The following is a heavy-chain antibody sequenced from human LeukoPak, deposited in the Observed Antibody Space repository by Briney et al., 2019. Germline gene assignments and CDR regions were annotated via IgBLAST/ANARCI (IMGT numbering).Heavy chain of an antibody. D-gene: IGHD3-22*01. CDR3: ARGAGDHYDSSAHAFDI. CDR1: GGTFSSYA. J-gene: IGHJ3*02. Sequence: GASVKVSCKASGGTFSSYAISWVRQAPGQGLEWMGGIIPIFGTANYAQKFQGRVTITADESTGTAYMELSGLRSEDTAVYYCARGAGDHYDSSAHAFDIWGQGTMVTVSS. CDR2: IIPIFGTA. V-gene: IGHV1-69*13.